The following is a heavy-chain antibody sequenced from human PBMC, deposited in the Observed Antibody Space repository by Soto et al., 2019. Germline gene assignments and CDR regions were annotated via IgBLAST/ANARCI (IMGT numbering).Heavy chain of an antibody. CDR3: ARHYSGSYYSHWFDP. Sequence: SETLSLTCSVSGDSVSSGSYYWSWVRQPPGKGLEWIGYIFYSGNTNYSPSLQSRVTISVDTSKNQFSLKLRSVTAADTAMYYCARHYSGSYYSHWFDPWGQGTLVTVSS. J-gene: IGHJ5*02. CDR1: GDSVSSGSYY. V-gene: IGHV4-61*01. CDR2: IFYSGNT. D-gene: IGHD1-26*01.